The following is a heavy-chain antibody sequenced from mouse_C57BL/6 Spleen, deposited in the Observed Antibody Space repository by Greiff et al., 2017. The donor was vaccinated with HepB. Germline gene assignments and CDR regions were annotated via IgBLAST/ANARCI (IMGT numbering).Heavy chain of an antibody. D-gene: IGHD2-1*01. CDR3: AREGGNPYYFDY. Sequence: VQLQQPGPELVKPGASVKLSCKASGYTFTSYWIHWVKQRPGQGLEWIGNINPSNGGTNYNEKFKSKATLTVDKSSSTAYMQLSSLTSEDSPVYYCAREGGNPYYFDYWGQGTTLTVSS. V-gene: IGHV1-53*01. J-gene: IGHJ2*01. CDR2: INPSNGGT. CDR1: GYTFTSYW.